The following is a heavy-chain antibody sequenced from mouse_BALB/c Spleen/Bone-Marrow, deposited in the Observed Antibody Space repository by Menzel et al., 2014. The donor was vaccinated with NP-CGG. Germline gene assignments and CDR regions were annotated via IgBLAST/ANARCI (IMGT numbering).Heavy chain of an antibody. J-gene: IGHJ2*01. CDR1: GYAFTSYL. CDR3: AREWTARTPSY. Sequence: QVQLKESGAELVRPGTSVKVSCKASGYAFTSYLIEWIKQRPGRGLEWIGVINPGSGGANYNEKFKGKATLTADKSSSTAYMQISSLTSDDSAVYFCAREWTARTPSYWGQGTARSAPS. D-gene: IGHD3-2*01. CDR2: INPGSGGA. V-gene: IGHV1-54*01.